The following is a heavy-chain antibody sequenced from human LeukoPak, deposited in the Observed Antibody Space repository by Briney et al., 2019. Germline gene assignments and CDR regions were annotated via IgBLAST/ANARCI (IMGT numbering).Heavy chain of an antibody. CDR2: ISGGGGNT. CDR3: AKPHAYSYGYVLAFDY. D-gene: IGHD5-18*01. V-gene: IGHV3-23*01. J-gene: IGHJ4*02. CDR1: GFTFSNYA. Sequence: GGSLRLSCAASGFTFSNYAMSWVRQAPGKGLEWVSAISGGGGNTYYADSVRGRFTISRDNSKNTLYLQMNSLRAEDTAVYYCAKPHAYSYGYVLAFDYWGQGTLVTVSS.